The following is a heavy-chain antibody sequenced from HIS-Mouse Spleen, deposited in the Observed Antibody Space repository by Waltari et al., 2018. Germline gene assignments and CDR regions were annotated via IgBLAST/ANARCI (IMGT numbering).Heavy chain of an antibody. V-gene: IGHV1-2*02. J-gene: IGHJ3*02. CDR1: GYTFTGYY. CDR2: INPNSGGT. D-gene: IGHD2-2*01. Sequence: QVQLVQSGAEVKKPGASVKVSCKASGYTFTGYYMHWVRQARGKGLEWMGGINPNSGGTNYAQKFQGRVTMTRDTSISTAYMELSRLRSDDTAVYYCARDLSSNDAFDIWGQGTMVTVSS. CDR3: ARDLSSNDAFDI.